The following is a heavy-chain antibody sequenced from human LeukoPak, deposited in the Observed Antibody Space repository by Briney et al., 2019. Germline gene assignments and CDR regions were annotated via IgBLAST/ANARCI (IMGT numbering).Heavy chain of an antibody. V-gene: IGHV1-18*01. CDR1: GYTFTSDG. Sequence: ASVKVSCKASGYTFTSDGISWVRQAPGQGLEWMGWISAYNGNTNYAQKLQGRVTMTTDTSTSTAYMELRSLRSDDAAVYYCARDYGSYYYGSGSYYVWGKGTTVTVSS. D-gene: IGHD3-10*01. CDR2: ISAYNGNT. CDR3: ARDYGSYYYGSGSYYV. J-gene: IGHJ6*04.